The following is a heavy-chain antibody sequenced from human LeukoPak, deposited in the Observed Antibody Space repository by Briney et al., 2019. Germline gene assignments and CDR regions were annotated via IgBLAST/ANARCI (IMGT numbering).Heavy chain of an antibody. J-gene: IGHJ4*02. CDR1: GFTFSSYG. Sequence: GGSLRLSCAASGFTFSSYGMHWVRQAPGKGLEWVAVISYDGSNKYYADSVKGRFTISRDNPKNTLYLQMNSLRAEDTAVYYCAKDGQGYSSGWSIDYWGQGTLVTVSS. CDR3: AKDGQGYSSGWSIDY. V-gene: IGHV3-30*18. CDR2: ISYDGSNK. D-gene: IGHD6-19*01.